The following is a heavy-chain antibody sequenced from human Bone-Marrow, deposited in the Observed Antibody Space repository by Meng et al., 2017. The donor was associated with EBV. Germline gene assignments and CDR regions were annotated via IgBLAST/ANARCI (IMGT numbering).Heavy chain of an antibody. D-gene: IGHD6-19*01. CDR3: ARAYSSGWYGAYGFDP. V-gene: IGHV3-11*01. J-gene: IGHJ5*02. CDR2: ISSSGSTI. Sequence: QVQLVEXXXXXVXPGXXXXLCCXXSGFTFSDYFISWIRQAPGKGPEWVSYISSSGSTIYYADSVKGRFTISRDNAKNSLYLQMNSLRAEDTAVYYCARAYSSGWYGAYGFDPWGQGTLVTVSS. CDR1: GFTFSDYF.